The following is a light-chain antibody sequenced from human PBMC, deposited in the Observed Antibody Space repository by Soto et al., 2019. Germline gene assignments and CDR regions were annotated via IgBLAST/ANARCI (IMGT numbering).Light chain of an antibody. CDR1: QSISSN. J-gene: IGKJ1*01. CDR3: QQSHSTPRT. Sequence: DIQMTQSPSSLSASVGDRVTITCRASQSISSNLNWYQQKPGRAPGLLIYAASSLHSGVPSRFSGSASGTDFTLTISSLQPEDSATYYCQQSHSTPRTFGQGTKVDIK. CDR2: AAS. V-gene: IGKV1-39*01.